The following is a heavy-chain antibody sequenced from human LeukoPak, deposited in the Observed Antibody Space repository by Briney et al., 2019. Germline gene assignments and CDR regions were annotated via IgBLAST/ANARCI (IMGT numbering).Heavy chain of an antibody. CDR2: IKKDGNEK. CDR1: GLTFYPYW. CDR3: MAGVGWQSDY. V-gene: IGHV3-7*01. D-gene: IGHD3-3*01. Sequence: GGSLRLSRVVSGLTFYPYWMNWVRPAAGKGPEGVANIKKDGNEKYHLESVKGRFTISRDNPKNSVYLQMNSLGVEDTAVYYCMAGVGWQSDYWGQETLVTVSS. J-gene: IGHJ4*02.